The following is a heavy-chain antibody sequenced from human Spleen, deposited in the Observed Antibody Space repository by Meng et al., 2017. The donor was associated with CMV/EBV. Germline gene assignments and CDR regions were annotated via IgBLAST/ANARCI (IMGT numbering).Heavy chain of an antibody. J-gene: IGHJ3*02. Sequence: QVQLVQSGAAGKKPGSSVKVSCKASGGTFSSYAISWVRQAPGQGLEWMGGIIPIFGTANYAQKFQGRVTITADESTSTAYMELSSLRSDDTAVYYCAREARLHDAFDIWGQGTMVTVSS. CDR3: AREARLHDAFDI. V-gene: IGHV1-69*12. CDR2: IIPIFGTA. D-gene: IGHD6-25*01. CDR1: GGTFSSYA.